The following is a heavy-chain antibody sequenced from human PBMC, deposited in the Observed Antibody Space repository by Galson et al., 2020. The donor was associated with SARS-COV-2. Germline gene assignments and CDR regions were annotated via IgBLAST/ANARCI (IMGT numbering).Heavy chain of an antibody. Sequence: GGSLRLSCAASGFTFSSYGMHWVRQAPGKGLEWVAVISYDGSNKYYGDSVKGRFTISRDNSKNTLYLQMNSLRAEDTAVYYCAKDRRVVRGYYYYGMDVWGQGTTVTVSS. CDR1: GFTFSSYG. J-gene: IGHJ6*02. CDR3: AKDRRVVRGYYYYGMDV. CDR2: ISYDGSNK. V-gene: IGHV3-30*18. D-gene: IGHD3-10*01.